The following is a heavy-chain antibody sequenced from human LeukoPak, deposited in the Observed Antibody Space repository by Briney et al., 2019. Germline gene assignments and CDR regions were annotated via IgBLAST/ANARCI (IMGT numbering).Heavy chain of an antibody. CDR1: GFTFRSYA. D-gene: IGHD2-2*01. CDR2: ISNIATI. V-gene: IGHV3-23*01. J-gene: IGHJ6*02. CDR3: AKAQDIVVVPAVDYYYGMDV. Sequence: PGGSLRLSCAASGFTFRSYAMTWVRQAPGKGLEWVSEISNIATINYADSVKGRFTISRDNSKNTLYLQMNSLRAEDTAVYYCAKAQDIVVVPAVDYYYGMDVWGQGTTVTVSS.